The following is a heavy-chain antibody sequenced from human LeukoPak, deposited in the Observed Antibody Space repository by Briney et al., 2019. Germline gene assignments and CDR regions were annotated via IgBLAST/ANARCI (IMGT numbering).Heavy chain of an antibody. CDR1: GGSISSGDYY. V-gene: IGHV4-30-4*08. D-gene: IGHD2-2*01. J-gene: IGHJ4*02. CDR2: IYYSGST. CDR3: ARGFRGVVVVPADYFDY. Sequence: SETLSLTCTVSGGSISSGDYYWSWIRQPPGKGLEWIGYIYYSGSTYYNPSLKSRVTISVDTSKNQFSLKLSSVTAADTAVYHCARGFRGVVVVPADYFDYWGQGTLVTVSS.